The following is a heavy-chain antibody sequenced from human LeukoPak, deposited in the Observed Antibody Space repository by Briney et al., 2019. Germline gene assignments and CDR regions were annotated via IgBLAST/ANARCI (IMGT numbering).Heavy chain of an antibody. J-gene: IGHJ5*02. CDR3: ARRMVRGVIISWFDP. D-gene: IGHD3-10*01. V-gene: IGHV5-51*01. Sequence: GESLKISCKGSGYSFTNYWIGWVRQMPGKGLEWMEIIYPGDSDTRYRPSFQGQVTISADKSITTAYLQWSSLKASDTAMYYCARRMVRGVIISWFDPWGQGTLVTVSS. CDR1: GYSFTNYW. CDR2: IYPGDSDT.